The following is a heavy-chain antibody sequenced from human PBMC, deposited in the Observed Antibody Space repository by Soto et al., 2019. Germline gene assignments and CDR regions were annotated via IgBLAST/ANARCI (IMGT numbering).Heavy chain of an antibody. CDR3: ARDIGYCSSTSCYLRLDDDAFDI. CDR2: ISAYNGNT. CDR1: GYTFTSYG. Sequence: ASVKVSCKASGYTFTSYGISWVRQAPGQGLEWMGWISAYNGNTNYAQKLQGRVTMTTDTSTSTAYMELRSLRSHDTAVYYCARDIGYCSSTSCYLRLDDDAFDIWGQGTMVTVS. D-gene: IGHD2-2*01. V-gene: IGHV1-18*01. J-gene: IGHJ3*02.